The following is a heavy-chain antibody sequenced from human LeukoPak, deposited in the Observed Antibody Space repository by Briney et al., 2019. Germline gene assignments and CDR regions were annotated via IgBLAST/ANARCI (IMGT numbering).Heavy chain of an antibody. J-gene: IGHJ4*02. V-gene: IGHV3-30*02. CDR1: GFTFSSYG. Sequence: GGSLRLSCAASGFTFSSYGMHWVRQAPGKGLEWVAFIWYDGSNKYYADSVKGRFTISRDNSKNTLYLQMNSLRAEDTALCYCAKEPDYYDSSGPDYWGQGTLVTVSS. CDR3: AKEPDYYDSSGPDY. D-gene: IGHD3-22*01. CDR2: IWYDGSNK.